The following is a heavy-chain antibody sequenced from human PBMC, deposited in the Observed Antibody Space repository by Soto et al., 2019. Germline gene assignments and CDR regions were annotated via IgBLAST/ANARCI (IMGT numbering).Heavy chain of an antibody. CDR3: ARPDFGDYWYFDL. J-gene: IGHJ2*01. V-gene: IGHV1-69*08. Sequence: QDQLVQSGAEVKKHGSSVKVSCKASGGTFSSHTFSWVRQAPGQGLEWMGRIIPALGTATYAQKFQGRVTITADESATTVYMELNSLRSEDTAVYYCARPDFGDYWYFDLWGRGTLVTVSS. CDR1: GGTFSSHT. D-gene: IGHD4-17*01. CDR2: IIPALGTA.